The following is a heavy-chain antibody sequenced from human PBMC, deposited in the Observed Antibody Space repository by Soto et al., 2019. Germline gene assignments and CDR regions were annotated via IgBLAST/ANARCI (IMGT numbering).Heavy chain of an antibody. J-gene: IGHJ3*02. Sequence: PSQTLSLTCAISGESVSSNSAAWNWIRQSPSRGLEWLGKTYYRSKWYKDYAVSVKSRITINPDTSKNQFSLQLNSVTPEDTAVYYCTRIVGASVDIWGQGTMVTVSS. CDR1: GESVSSNSAA. V-gene: IGHV6-1*01. CDR3: TRIVGASVDI. D-gene: IGHD1-26*01. CDR2: TYYRSKWYK.